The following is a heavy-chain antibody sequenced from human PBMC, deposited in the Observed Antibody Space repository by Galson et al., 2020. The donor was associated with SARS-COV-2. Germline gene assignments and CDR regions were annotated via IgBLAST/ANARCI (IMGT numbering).Heavy chain of an antibody. CDR3: AKDGGVPSMAASGLDY. J-gene: IGHJ4*02. D-gene: IGHD6-13*01. V-gene: IGHV4-31*03. CDR2: IYSTGAT. Sequence: ASETLSLTCSVSNGSISSGDYYWSWIRQHPEKGLEWIGYIYSTGATYYNPSLKSRATISIDTSENQFSLKLSSMTAADTAVYYCAKDGGVPSMAASGLDYWGQGTLVTVSS. CDR1: NGSISSGDYY.